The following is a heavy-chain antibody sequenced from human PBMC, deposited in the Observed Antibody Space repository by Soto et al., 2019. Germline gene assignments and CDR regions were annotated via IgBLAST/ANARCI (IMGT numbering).Heavy chain of an antibody. V-gene: IGHV3-23*01. D-gene: IGHD2-2*01. CDR2: INQSGSDT. Sequence: SGGSLRLSCAASGFIFSNAWINWVRQAPGKGLEWVANINQSGSDTYYADSVKGRFTISRDNSKNTLYLQMNSLRAEDTAVYYCAKQGVVPAASRTYNWFDPWGQGTLVTVSS. J-gene: IGHJ5*02. CDR1: GFIFSNAW. CDR3: AKQGVVPAASRTYNWFDP.